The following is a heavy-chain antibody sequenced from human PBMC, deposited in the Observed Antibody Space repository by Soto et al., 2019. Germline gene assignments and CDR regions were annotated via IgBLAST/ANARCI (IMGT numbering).Heavy chain of an antibody. Sequence: PVKVSCKASGGTFSSYLISWLRQAPGQGLEWMGGIIPIFGTANYAQKFQGRVTITADESTSTAYMELSSLTSEDTAVYYCARDQSWHDLVWWFDPWGQGTLVTVSS. CDR1: GGTFSSYL. J-gene: IGHJ5*02. V-gene: IGHV1-69*13. CDR3: ARDQSWHDLVWWFDP. CDR2: IIPIFGTA. D-gene: IGHD1-1*01.